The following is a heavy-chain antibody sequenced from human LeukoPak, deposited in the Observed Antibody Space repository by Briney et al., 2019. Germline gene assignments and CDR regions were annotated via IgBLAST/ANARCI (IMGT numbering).Heavy chain of an antibody. V-gene: IGHV4-59*01. D-gene: IGHD3-9*01. Sequence: SETLSLTCSVSDDSITMYYWTWIRQPPGKGLEWIGYVDHTGSTNFNPSLNGRVSISRDTTKNLFSLKLSSVTAADTAVYYCARAVDYDILTGYYADYYYYMDVWGKGTTVTISS. J-gene: IGHJ6*03. CDR2: VDHTGST. CDR3: ARAVDYDILTGYYADYYYYMDV. CDR1: DDSITMYY.